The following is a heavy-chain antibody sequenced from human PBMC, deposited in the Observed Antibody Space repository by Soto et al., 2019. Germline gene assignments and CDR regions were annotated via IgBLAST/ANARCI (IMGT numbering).Heavy chain of an antibody. CDR2: IWYDGSYQ. Sequence: QVQLVESGGGVIQPGRSLRLSCKASGFTFSDFGMHWVRQAPGKGLEWVSAIWYDGSYQYNADSVRGRFTTSRDNSNNTLLLEMNSLRVEDTAVYYCARDRLITYGAKIAPDHWGQGALVIVSS. CDR3: ARDRLITYGAKIAPDH. D-gene: IGHD1-20*01. V-gene: IGHV3-33*01. CDR1: GFTFSDFG. J-gene: IGHJ5*02.